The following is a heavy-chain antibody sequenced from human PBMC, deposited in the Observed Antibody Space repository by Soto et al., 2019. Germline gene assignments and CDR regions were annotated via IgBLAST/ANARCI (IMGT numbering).Heavy chain of an antibody. V-gene: IGHV3-73*01. CDR1: GFTFSGSA. Sequence: GGSLRLSCAASGFTFSGSAMNWVRQASGKGLEWVGRIRSKANSYATAYAAAVKGRFTISRDDSKNTAYLQMNSRKTEDTAVYYCTRMLKRHSGSFISDAFDIWGQGTMVTVSS. D-gene: IGHD1-26*01. CDR3: TRMLKRHSGSFISDAFDI. J-gene: IGHJ3*02. CDR2: IRSKANSYAT.